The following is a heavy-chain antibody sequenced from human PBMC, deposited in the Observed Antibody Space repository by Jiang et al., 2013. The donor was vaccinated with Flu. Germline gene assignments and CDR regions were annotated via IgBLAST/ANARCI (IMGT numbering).Heavy chain of an antibody. CDR3: AKDRAGSLQYYYDSSGYSPKNAFDI. CDR2: ISWNSGSI. V-gene: IGHV3-9*01. J-gene: IGHJ3*02. Sequence: GGGLVQPGRSLRLSCAASGFTFDDYAMHWVRQAPGKGLEWVSGISWNSGSIGYADSVKGRFTISRDNAKNSLYLQMNSLRAEDTALYYCAKDRAGSLQYYYDSSGYSPKNAFDIWGQGTMVTVSS. D-gene: IGHD3-22*01. CDR1: GFTFDDYA.